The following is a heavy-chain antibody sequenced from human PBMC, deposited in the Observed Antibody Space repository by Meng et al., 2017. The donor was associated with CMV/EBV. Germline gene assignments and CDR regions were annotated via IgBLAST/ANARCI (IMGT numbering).Heavy chain of an antibody. V-gene: IGHV3-30*02. CDR3: AKDFMEGEMATISGDY. J-gene: IGHJ4*02. D-gene: IGHD5-24*01. Sequence: GGSLRLSCAASGFTFSSYGMHWVRQAPGKGLEWVALIRYDGTNKYYTDSVKGRFTISRDNSKNTLYLQMNSLRAEDTAVYYCAKDFMEGEMATISGDYWGQGTLVTVSS. CDR2: IRYDGTNK. CDR1: GFTFSSYG.